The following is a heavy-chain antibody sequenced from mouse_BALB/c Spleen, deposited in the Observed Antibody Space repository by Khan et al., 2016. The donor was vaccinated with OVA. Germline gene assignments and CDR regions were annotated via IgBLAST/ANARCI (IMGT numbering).Heavy chain of an antibody. CDR3: ARAFYNGAWFAY. CDR1: GFSLSNYG. J-gene: IGHJ3*01. D-gene: IGHD1-3*01. CDR2: ICACGST. Sequence: QVQLKESGPGLVAPSQTLSITCTVSGFSLSNYGIHWVRQSPGKGLEWLGVICACGSTNHNSALMSRLSISKDNPKNHVFLKMNSLQTDDTAMYYCARAFYNGAWFAYWGQGTLVTVSA. V-gene: IGHV2-9*02.